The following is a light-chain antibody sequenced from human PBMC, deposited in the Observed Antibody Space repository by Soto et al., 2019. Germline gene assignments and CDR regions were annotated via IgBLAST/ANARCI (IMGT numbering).Light chain of an antibody. CDR3: QHYNSYSEA. Sequence: DIQMTQSPSTLSGSVGDRVTITCRASQTISSWLAWYQQKQGKAPKLLIYKASTLKSGVPSRFSGSGSGTEFTLTISSLQPDDFATYYSQHYNSYSEAFGQGTKGDIK. CDR1: QTISSW. CDR2: KAS. V-gene: IGKV1-5*03. J-gene: IGKJ1*01.